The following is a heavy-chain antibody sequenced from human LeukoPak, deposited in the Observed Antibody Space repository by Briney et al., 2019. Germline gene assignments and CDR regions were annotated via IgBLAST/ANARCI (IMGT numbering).Heavy chain of an antibody. CDR1: GGSISSGDYY. V-gene: IGHV4-30-4*08. Sequence: SETLSLTCTVSGGSISSGDYYWSWIRQPPGKGLEWIGYIYYSGSTYYNPSLKSRVTISVDTSKNQFSLKLSSVTAADTAVYYCARANYDFWSGLAALFDYWGQGTLVTVSS. J-gene: IGHJ4*02. CDR2: IYYSGST. D-gene: IGHD3-3*01. CDR3: ARANYDFWSGLAALFDY.